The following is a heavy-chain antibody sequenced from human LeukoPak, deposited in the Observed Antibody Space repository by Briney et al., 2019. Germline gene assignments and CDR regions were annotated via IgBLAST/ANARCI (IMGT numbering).Heavy chain of an antibody. Sequence: GGSLRLSCAASGFTFSSYGMHWVRQAPGKGLEWVAFIRYDGSNKYYADSVKGRFTISRDNARNSLYLQMNSLRAEDTALYYCARARYYNSGSYRFDYWGQGSLVTVSS. CDR2: IRYDGSNK. V-gene: IGHV3-30*02. J-gene: IGHJ4*02. CDR1: GFTFSSYG. CDR3: ARARYYNSGSYRFDY. D-gene: IGHD3-10*01.